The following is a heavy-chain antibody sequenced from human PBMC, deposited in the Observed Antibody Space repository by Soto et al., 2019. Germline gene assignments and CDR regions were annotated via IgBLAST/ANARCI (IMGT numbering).Heavy chain of an antibody. V-gene: IGHV3-21*01. CDR3: ARDTDCGGDCYSGLYYYGMDV. D-gene: IGHD2-21*02. CDR2: ISSSSSYI. CDR1: GFTFSSYS. Sequence: GGSLRLSCAASGFTFSSYSMNWVRQAPGKGLEWVSSISSSSSYIYYADSVKGRFTISRDNAKNSLYLQMNSLRAEDTAVYYCARDTDCGGDCYSGLYYYGMDVWGQGTPVTVYS. J-gene: IGHJ6*02.